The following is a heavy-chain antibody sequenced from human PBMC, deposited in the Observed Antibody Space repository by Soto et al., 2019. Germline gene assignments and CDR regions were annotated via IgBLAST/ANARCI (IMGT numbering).Heavy chain of an antibody. CDR2: VFTTGTT. Sequence: SETLSLTCSVTGGSINNYYWSWVRQSAGKGLEWIGRVFTTGTTDYNPSLKGRVTISFDTSKNQFSLSLRSVTAADTAIYYCARDFNSIFDDFADMRWNFDPWGQGALVTVSS. CDR1: GGSINNYY. V-gene: IGHV4-4*07. D-gene: IGHD3-3*02. CDR3: ARDFNSIFDDFADMRWNFDP. J-gene: IGHJ5*02.